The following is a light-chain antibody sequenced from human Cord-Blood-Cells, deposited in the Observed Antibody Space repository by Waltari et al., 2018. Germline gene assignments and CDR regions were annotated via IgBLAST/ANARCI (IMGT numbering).Light chain of an antibody. J-gene: IGLJ2*01. Sequence: QSALTQPASVSGSPGQSITISCTGTSSDVGGYNLVSWYQQPPGKAPKLMIYDVSNRPSGVSNRFSGSKSGNTASLTISGLQAEDEADYYCSSYTSSSTRVFGGGTKLTVL. V-gene: IGLV2-14*01. CDR3: SSYTSSSTRV. CDR2: DVS. CDR1: SSDVGGYNL.